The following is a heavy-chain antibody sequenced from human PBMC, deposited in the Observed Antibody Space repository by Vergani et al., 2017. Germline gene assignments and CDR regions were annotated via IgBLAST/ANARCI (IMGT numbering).Heavy chain of an antibody. J-gene: IGHJ3*02. Sequence: EVQVVESGGGLVKPGGSLRLSCAASGFTLSSYHMNWVRQAPGKGLEWVSAISGSGGSTYYADSVKGRFTISRDNSKNTMYLQMNSLRAEDTAVYYCAKDTPPIVVVPADPHDAFDIWGQGTMVTVSS. CDR3: AKDTPPIVVVPADPHDAFDI. D-gene: IGHD2-2*01. CDR2: ISGSGGST. CDR1: GFTLSSYH. V-gene: IGHV3-23*04.